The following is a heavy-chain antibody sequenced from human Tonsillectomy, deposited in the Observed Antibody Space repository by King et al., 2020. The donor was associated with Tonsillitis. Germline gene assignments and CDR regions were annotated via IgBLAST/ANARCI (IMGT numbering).Heavy chain of an antibody. CDR1: GLTFNSYW. D-gene: IGHD6-13*01. CDR2: INKGGSEN. V-gene: IGHV3-7*04. Sequence: VQLVESGGGLVQPGGSLRLSCAVSGLTFNSYWMAWVRQAPGKGLEWVANINKGGSENYYVGSVKGRFTISRDNAKNSLYLQMNSLRAEDTAVYYCATESWRFDYWGQGTLVTVSS. CDR3: ATESWRFDY. J-gene: IGHJ4*02.